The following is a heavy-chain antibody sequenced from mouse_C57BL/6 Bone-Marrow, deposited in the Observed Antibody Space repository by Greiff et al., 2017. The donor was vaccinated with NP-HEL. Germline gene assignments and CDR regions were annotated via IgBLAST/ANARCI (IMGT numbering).Heavy chain of an antibody. CDR1: GYAFSTYW. Sequence: QVQLQQSGTVLARPGASVKMSCKASGYAFSTYWMNWVKQRPGKGLEWIGQIYPRDGDTNYNGKFKGKVSLTADKSSSTAYMQLSSLTSEDSAVYFCARGDYGSSRFGYAMDYWGQGTSVTVSS. D-gene: IGHD1-1*01. CDR2: IYPRDGDT. V-gene: IGHV1-80*01. J-gene: IGHJ4*01. CDR3: ARGDYGSSRFGYAMDY.